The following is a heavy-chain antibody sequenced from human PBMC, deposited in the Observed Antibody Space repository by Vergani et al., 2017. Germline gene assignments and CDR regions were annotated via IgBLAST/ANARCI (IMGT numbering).Heavy chain of an antibody. J-gene: IGHJ3*02. D-gene: IGHD3-9*01. CDR3: AKMYYDILTGYYAPVSHLIAFDI. CDR2: ISGSGGST. V-gene: IGHV3-23*01. Sequence: EVQLLESGGGLVQPGGSLRLSCAASGFTFSSYAMSWVRQVPGKGLEWVSAISGSGGSTYYADSVKGRFTISRDNSKNTLYLQMNSLRAEDTAVYYCAKMYYDILTGYYAPVSHLIAFDIWGQGTMVTVSS. CDR1: GFTFSSYA.